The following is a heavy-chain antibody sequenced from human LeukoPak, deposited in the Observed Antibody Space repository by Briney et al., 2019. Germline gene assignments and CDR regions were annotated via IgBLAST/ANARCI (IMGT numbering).Heavy chain of an antibody. D-gene: IGHD2-21*01. V-gene: IGHV1-58*01. J-gene: IGHJ5*02. CDR1: GFTFTSSA. Sequence: SVKVSCKASGFTFTSSAVQWVRQARGQRFEWIGWIVVGSGNTNYAQKFQERVTITRDMSTSTAYMELSSLRSEDTAVYYCAADRNNPAYCGGDCFFSWGQGTLVTVSS. CDR2: IVVGSGNT. CDR3: AADRNNPAYCGGDCFFS.